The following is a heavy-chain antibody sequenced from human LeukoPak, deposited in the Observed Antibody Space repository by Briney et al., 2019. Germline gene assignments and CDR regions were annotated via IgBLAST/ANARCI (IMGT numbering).Heavy chain of an antibody. CDR3: ARVSGTMARGVIPYYFDY. CDR1: GGSISSYY. J-gene: IGHJ4*02. V-gene: IGHV4-59*12. Sequence: SETLSLTCTVSGGSISSYYWSWIRQPPGKGLEWIGYISYSGSTNYNPSLKSRVTISVDTSKNQFSLKLSSVTAADTAVYYCARVSGTMARGVIPYYFDYWGQGTLVTVSS. CDR2: ISYSGST. D-gene: IGHD3-10*01.